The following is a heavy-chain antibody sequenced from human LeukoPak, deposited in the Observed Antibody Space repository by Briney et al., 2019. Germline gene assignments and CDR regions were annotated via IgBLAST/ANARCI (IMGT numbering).Heavy chain of an antibody. CDR3: TKYGDDDTPGLN. D-gene: IGHD4-17*01. CDR1: GFSFSSYW. J-gene: IGHJ4*02. Sequence: GGSLGLSCAASGFSFSSYWMTWVRQAPGKGLEWVANIKEDGSDKYYVDSVKGRFTISGDNAKNSLYLQMNSLRAEDTAVYYCTKYGDDDTPGLNWGQGTLVTVSS. CDR2: IKEDGSDK. V-gene: IGHV3-7*02.